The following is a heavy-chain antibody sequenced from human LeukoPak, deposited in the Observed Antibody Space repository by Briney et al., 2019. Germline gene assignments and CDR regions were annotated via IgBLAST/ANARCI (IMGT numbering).Heavy chain of an antibody. V-gene: IGHV3-30*03. J-gene: IGHJ3*02. CDR2: ISYDGSNK. CDR1: GFTFSSYG. D-gene: IGHD6-13*01. Sequence: GGSLRLSCAASGFTFSSYGMHWVRQAPGKGLEWVAVISYDGSNKYYAHSVQGRFTISRDNSKNTLYLQMNSLRAEDTAVYYCAREPGYRGSWYRDAFDIWGQGTMVTVSS. CDR3: AREPGYRGSWYRDAFDI.